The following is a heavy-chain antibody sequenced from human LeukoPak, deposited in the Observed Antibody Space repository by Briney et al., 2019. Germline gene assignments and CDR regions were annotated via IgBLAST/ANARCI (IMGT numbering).Heavy chain of an antibody. CDR1: GGTFSSYA. CDR2: IIPIFGTA. CDR3: ARATFLSDFWSGSDWYFDL. J-gene: IGHJ2*01. D-gene: IGHD3-3*01. V-gene: IGHV1-69*05. Sequence: ASVKVSCKASGGTFSSYAISWVRQAPGQGLEWMGGIIPIFGTANYAQKFQGRVTITTDESTSTAYMELSSLRSEDTAVYYCARATFLSDFWSGSDWYFDLWGRGTLVTVSS.